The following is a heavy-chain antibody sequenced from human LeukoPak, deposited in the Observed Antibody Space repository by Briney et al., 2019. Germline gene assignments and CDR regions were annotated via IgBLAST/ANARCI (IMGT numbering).Heavy chain of an antibody. J-gene: IGHJ4*02. V-gene: IGHV3-23*01. CDR2: IGSDDTP. CDR1: GFTFSSSA. D-gene: IGHD2-21*02. CDR3: AKESLRSPNYFDY. Sequence: GGSLRLSCAASGFTFSSSAISWVRQAPGKGLKWVSAIGSDDTPYYADSVKGRFTISRDNSKNTLYLQMNSLRADDTAVYYCAKESLRSPNYFDYWGLGTLVTVSS.